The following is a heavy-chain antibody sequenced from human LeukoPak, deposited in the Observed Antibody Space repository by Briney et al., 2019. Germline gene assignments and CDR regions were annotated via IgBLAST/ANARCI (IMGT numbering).Heavy chain of an antibody. V-gene: IGHV3-48*03. CDR3: ARETPPVGGSHDDYDY. Sequence: GGSLRLSCAASGFTFSSYEMNWVRQAPGKGLEWVSYISSSGSTIYYADSVKGPSTISRDNAKNSLYLQMNSLRAEDTAVYYCARETPPVGGSHDDYDYWGQGTLVTVSS. J-gene: IGHJ4*02. D-gene: IGHD1-26*01. CDR1: GFTFSSYE. CDR2: ISSSGSTI.